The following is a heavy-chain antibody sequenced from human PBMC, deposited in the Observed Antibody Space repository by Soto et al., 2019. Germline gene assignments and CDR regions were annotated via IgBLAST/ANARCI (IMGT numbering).Heavy chain of an antibody. D-gene: IGHD2-2*01. CDR1: GYTFTSYA. CDR2: INAGNGNT. J-gene: IGHJ5*02. CDR3: ARGAVVPADNNWFDP. V-gene: IGHV1-3*01. Sequence: QVQLVQSGAEVKKPGASVKVSCKASGYTFTSYAMHWVRQAPGQRLEWMGWINAGNGNTKYSQKLQGRVTMTTDTSTSTAYMELRSLRSDDTAVYYCARGAVVPADNNWFDPWGQGTLVTVSS.